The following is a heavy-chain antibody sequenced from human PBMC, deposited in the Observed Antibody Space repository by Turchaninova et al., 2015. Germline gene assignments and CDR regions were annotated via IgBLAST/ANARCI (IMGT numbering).Heavy chain of an antibody. J-gene: IGHJ3*02. V-gene: IGHV4-59*08. CDR3: AKWHASRHAFDM. D-gene: IGHD6-13*01. CDR2: VYHIGTT. Sequence: QVQLQESGPGLVKPSETLSLTCSVSGDSITTYYWNWIRQSPGKGLEWIGFVYHIGTTNYNPSLTSRATMSVDTSRSQFSLELSSVTVADTAVYYCAKWHASRHAFDMWGQGTMVTVSS. CDR1: GDSITTYY.